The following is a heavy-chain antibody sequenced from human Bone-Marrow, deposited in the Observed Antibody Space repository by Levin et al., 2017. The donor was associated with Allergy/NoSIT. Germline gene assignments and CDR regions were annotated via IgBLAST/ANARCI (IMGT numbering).Heavy chain of an antibody. J-gene: IGHJ4*02. D-gene: IGHD3-16*01. CDR1: GFTFSNYA. CDR3: AKGTYTCSGSTCYFFDC. CDR2: ISPDGNTQ. V-gene: IGHV3-30*18. Sequence: TGGSLRLSCAVSGFTFSNYAMHWVRQAPGRGLEWVAFISPDGNTQYYAHSVTGRFTFSRDNSNNTLHLQMNSLRVADTAIYYCAKGTYTCSGSTCYFFDCWGQGALVTVSS.